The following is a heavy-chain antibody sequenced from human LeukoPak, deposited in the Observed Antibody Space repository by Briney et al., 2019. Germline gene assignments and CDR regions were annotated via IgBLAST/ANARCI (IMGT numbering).Heavy chain of an antibody. Sequence: PGGSLRLSCAVSGFTFSSYGMHWVRQAPGKGLEWVAVISYDGSNKYYADSVKGRFTISRDNSKNTLYLQMNSLRAEDTAVYYCAKDSGGSEYSSSYFDYWGQGTLVTVSS. D-gene: IGHD6-6*01. CDR3: AKDSGGSEYSSSYFDY. CDR2: ISYDGSNK. J-gene: IGHJ4*02. V-gene: IGHV3-30*18. CDR1: GFTFSSYG.